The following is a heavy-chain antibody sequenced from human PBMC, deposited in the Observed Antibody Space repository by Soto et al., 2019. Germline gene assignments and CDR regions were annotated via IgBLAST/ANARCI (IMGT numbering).Heavy chain of an antibody. Sequence: QVQLQQWGAGLLKPSETLSLTCAVYGGSFSGYYWSWIRQPPGKGLEWIGEINHSGSTNYNPSLKSRVTLTVDTSNHHISRELSSVTASDTAVYYLARAVGDYVWGGYRVPFGYWGQGTLVTVSS. V-gene: IGHV4-34*01. D-gene: IGHD3-16*02. J-gene: IGHJ4*02. CDR1: GGSFSGYY. CDR2: INHSGST. CDR3: ARAVGDYVWGGYRVPFGY.